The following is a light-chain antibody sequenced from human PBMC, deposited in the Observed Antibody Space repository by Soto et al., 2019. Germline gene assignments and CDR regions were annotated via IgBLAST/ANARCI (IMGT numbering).Light chain of an antibody. CDR1: QTVFYGINKKNY. CDR3: QQSYSPPLT. Sequence: DIVMTQSPDSLAVSLGERATMHCKSSQTVFYGINKKNYLAWYQHKPGQPPKLLIYWASTRESGVPDRFSGSGSGTDFTLTINSLQAADVAVYYCQQSYSPPLTFGGGTKVEIK. J-gene: IGKJ4*01. CDR2: WAS. V-gene: IGKV4-1*01.